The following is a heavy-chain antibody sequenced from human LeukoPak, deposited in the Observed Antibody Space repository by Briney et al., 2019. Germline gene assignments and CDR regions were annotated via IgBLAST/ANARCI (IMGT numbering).Heavy chain of an antibody. J-gene: IGHJ6*03. Sequence: PSETLSLTCTVSGGSISSGSYCWSWIRQPAGKGLEWIGRIYTSGSTNYNLSLKSRVTISVDTSKNQFSLKLSSVTAADTAVYYCAREMLITFGGVIVKSYYYYYYVDVWGKGTTVTISS. D-gene: IGHD3-16*02. V-gene: IGHV4-61*02. CDR2: IYTSGST. CDR1: GGSISSGSYC. CDR3: AREMLITFGGVIVKSYYYYYYVDV.